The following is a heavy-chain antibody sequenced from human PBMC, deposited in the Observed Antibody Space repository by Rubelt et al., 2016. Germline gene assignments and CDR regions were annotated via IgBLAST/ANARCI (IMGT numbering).Heavy chain of an antibody. CDR1: GGSISSGGYY. CDR3: AYGSGSSDAFDI. Sequence: QLQLQESGPGLVKPSQTLSLTCTVSGGSISSGGYYWSWIRQHPGKGLEWIGYIYYSGSTYYNPSLKGRVTISVDTAKNQCSLKLSSVTAADTAVYYCAYGSGSSDAFDIWGQGTMVTVSS. V-gene: IGHV4-31*03. D-gene: IGHD3-10*01. CDR2: IYYSGST. J-gene: IGHJ3*02.